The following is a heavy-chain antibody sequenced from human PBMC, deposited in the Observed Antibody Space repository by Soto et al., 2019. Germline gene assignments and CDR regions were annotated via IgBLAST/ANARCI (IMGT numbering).Heavy chain of an antibody. Sequence: QVQLVQSGSEVKKPGASVKVSCKASGYTFTSYGIRWVRQAPGQGLEWMGWISAYNGNTNYARKLQGRVTMTTDTSTSTAYRELRSLSSDDTSVYYCARDAPPEDYWGEGTLVTVSS. CDR1: GYTFTSYG. CDR3: ARDAPPEDY. V-gene: IGHV1-18*01. CDR2: ISAYNGNT. J-gene: IGHJ4*02.